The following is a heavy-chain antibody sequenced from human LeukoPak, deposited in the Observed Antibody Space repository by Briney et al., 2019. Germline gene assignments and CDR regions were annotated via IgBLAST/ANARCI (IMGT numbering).Heavy chain of an antibody. CDR1: GGSFSGYY. Sequence: SETLSLTCAVYGGSFSGYYWSWIRQHPGKGLEWIGYIYYSGSTYYNPSLKSRVTISVDTSKNQFSLKLSSVTAADTAVYYCARVGCTNGVCYPFDYWGQGTLVTVSS. CDR2: IYYSGST. D-gene: IGHD2-8*01. J-gene: IGHJ4*02. CDR3: ARVGCTNGVCYPFDY. V-gene: IGHV4-31*11.